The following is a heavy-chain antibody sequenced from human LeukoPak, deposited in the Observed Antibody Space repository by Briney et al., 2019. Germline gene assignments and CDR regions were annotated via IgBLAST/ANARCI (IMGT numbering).Heavy chain of an antibody. V-gene: IGHV1-69*04. D-gene: IGHD1-7*01. CDR2: IIPILGIA. CDR3: ARDSDWNYPFDY. J-gene: IGHJ4*02. CDR1: GGTFSSYT. Sequence: GSSVKVSCKASGGTFSSYTMSWVRQAPGQGLEWMGRIIPILGIANYAQKFQGRVTITADKSTSTAYMELSSPRSEDTAVYYCARDSDWNYPFDYWGQGTLVTVSS.